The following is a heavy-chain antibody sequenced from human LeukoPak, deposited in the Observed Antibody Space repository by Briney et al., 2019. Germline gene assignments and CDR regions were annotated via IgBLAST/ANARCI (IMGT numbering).Heavy chain of an antibody. CDR2: TSSSCGST. CDR1: GFGFSHYY. V-gene: IGHV3-11*04. J-gene: IGHJ4*02. D-gene: IGHD2-21*01. Sequence: GGSLTLSCAVSGFGFSHYYMSWIRQAPGKGLEWVSHTSSSCGSTSYAKFVEGRSTISRYNAKYSVYLQMKSLSAEDTAVYYCVRDADVSTGDIYYDRFDHWGQGTLVTVSS. CDR3: VRDADVSTGDIYYDRFDH.